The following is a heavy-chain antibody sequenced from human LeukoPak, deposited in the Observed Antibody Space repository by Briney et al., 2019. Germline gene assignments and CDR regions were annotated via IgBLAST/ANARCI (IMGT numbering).Heavy chain of an antibody. Sequence: GGSLRLSCAASGFTLSDYYISWIRQAPGKGLEWVSYISSSSSYTNYADSVKGRFTISRDNAKNSLYLQMNSLRAEDTAVYYCARWRFGDQSIDIWGQGTMVTVSS. CDR1: GFTLSDYY. D-gene: IGHD3-10*01. CDR2: ISSSSSYT. J-gene: IGHJ3*02. CDR3: ARWRFGDQSIDI. V-gene: IGHV3-11*06.